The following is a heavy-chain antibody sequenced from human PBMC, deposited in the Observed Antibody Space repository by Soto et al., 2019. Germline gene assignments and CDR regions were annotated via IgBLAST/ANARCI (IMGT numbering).Heavy chain of an antibody. D-gene: IGHD4-4*01. CDR3: AKEYSNYERKIDKMYNWFDP. J-gene: IGHJ5*02. CDR2: ISGSGGST. V-gene: IGHV3-23*01. Sequence: HPGGSLRLSCAASGFTFSSYTMSWVRQAPGKGLEWVSAISGSGGSTYYADSVKGRFTISRDNSKNTLYLQMNSLRAEDTAVYYCAKEYSNYERKIDKMYNWFDPWGQGTLVTVSS. CDR1: GFTFSSYT.